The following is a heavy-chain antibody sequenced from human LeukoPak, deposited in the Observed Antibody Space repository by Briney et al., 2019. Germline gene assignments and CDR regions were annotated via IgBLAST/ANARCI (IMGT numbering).Heavy chain of an antibody. D-gene: IGHD3-3*01. Sequence: ASVKVSCKASGYTFTSYGISWVRQAPGQGLEWMGWISAYNGNTNYAQKLQGRVTMTTDTSTSTAYMELRSLRSDDTAVYYCARDTVFGVVPTPNWFDPWGQGTLVTVSP. J-gene: IGHJ5*02. CDR1: GYTFTSYG. CDR2: ISAYNGNT. V-gene: IGHV1-18*01. CDR3: ARDTVFGVVPTPNWFDP.